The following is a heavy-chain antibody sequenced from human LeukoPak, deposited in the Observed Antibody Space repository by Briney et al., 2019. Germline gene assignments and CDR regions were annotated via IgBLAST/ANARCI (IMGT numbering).Heavy chain of an antibody. D-gene: IGHD6-19*01. CDR3: ARTPARSGWAYYFDY. Sequence: SETLSLTCAVSGDSIRSDRWNWIRQIPGKGLEWIGYIYHTATTNYNHSFRTRVTMSLDTSNNQFSLRLTSVTAADMAVYYCARTPARSGWAYYFDYWGQGALVTVSS. V-gene: IGHV4-4*09. J-gene: IGHJ4*02. CDR1: GDSIRSDR. CDR2: IYHTATT.